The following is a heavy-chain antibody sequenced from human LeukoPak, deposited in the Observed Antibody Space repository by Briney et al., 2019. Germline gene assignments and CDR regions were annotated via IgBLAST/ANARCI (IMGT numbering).Heavy chain of an antibody. CDR2: INSDGSST. CDR3: GRGVGGLQH. J-gene: IGHJ1*01. Sequence: PGGSLRLSCAAPGLTFSSYWMHWVRQAPGKGLVWVSRINSDGSSTSYADSVKGRFTISRDNAKNTLYLQMNSLRAEDTAVYYCGRGVGGLQHWGQGTLVTVSS. D-gene: IGHD2-15*01. CDR1: GLTFSSYW. V-gene: IGHV3-74*01.